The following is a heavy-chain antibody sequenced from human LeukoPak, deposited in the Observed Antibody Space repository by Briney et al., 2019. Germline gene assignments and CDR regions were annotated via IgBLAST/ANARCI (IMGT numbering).Heavy chain of an antibody. V-gene: IGHV4-34*01. Sequence: SETLSLTCSVYGGSFSGYYWSWIRQPPGKGLEWIGEINHSGSTNYNPSLKSRVTISVDTSKNQFSLKLSSVAAPDTAVYYCARRSGSYLDYWGQGTLVTVSS. CDR1: GGSFSGYY. D-gene: IGHD1-26*01. J-gene: IGHJ4*02. CDR2: INHSGST. CDR3: ARRSGSYLDY.